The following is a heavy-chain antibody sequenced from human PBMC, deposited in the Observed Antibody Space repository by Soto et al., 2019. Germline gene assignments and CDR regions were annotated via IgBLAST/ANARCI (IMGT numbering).Heavy chain of an antibody. CDR2: ISSDGNNK. CDR1: GFTFSNYG. Sequence: QVQLVESGGGVVQPGRSLRLSCAASGFTFSNYGMHWVRQAPGKGLEWVAVISSDGNNKYDVDSVKGRFTIPRDNSKNTVYLQMNSQGAEDTAVYYCAKDGGWLQYKGLDYWGEGTLVTVSS. D-gene: IGHD5-12*01. V-gene: IGHV3-30*18. CDR3: AKDGGWLQYKGLDY. J-gene: IGHJ4*02.